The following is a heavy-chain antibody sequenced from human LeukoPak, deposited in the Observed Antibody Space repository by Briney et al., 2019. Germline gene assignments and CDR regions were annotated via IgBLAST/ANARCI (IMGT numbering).Heavy chain of an antibody. D-gene: IGHD3-9*01. CDR3: ARDFSYFRIHFDY. V-gene: IGHV3-48*01. J-gene: IGHJ4*02. Sequence: GGSLRLSCAASGFTLRGYGMHWVRQAPGKGLEWLSYISTTMTTIYHADSVKGRFTVSRDNAKNSLYLQMDSLRAEDTAVYYCARDFSYFRIHFDYWGQGTLVTVSS. CDR1: GFTLRGYG. CDR2: ISTTMTTI.